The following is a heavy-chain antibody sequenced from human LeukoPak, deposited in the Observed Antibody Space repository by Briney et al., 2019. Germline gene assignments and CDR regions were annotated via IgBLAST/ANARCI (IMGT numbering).Heavy chain of an antibody. Sequence: GGSLRLSCAASGFTFSSYWVSWVRQAPGKGLEWVANIKQDGSEKYYVDSVKGRFTISRDNAKNSLFLQMHSLRAEDTAVYFCARGDGSGLWGQGTLVTVSS. V-gene: IGHV3-7*01. D-gene: IGHD3-10*01. CDR1: GFTFSSYW. J-gene: IGHJ4*02. CDR2: IKQDGSEK. CDR3: ARGDGSGL.